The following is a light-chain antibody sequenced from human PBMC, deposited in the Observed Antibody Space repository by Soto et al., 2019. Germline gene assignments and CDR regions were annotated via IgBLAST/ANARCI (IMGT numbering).Light chain of an antibody. CDR3: QQYASSLM. J-gene: IGKJ1*01. CDR2: GAS. Sequence: EIVLTQSPGSLSLSPGERATLSCRASQSVSSTFFAWYQQKPGQAPRLLIYGASSRATGIPDRFSGSGSGTDFTLTISRLEPEDFAVYYCQQYASSLMFGQGTKVEIK. CDR1: QSVSSTF. V-gene: IGKV3-20*01.